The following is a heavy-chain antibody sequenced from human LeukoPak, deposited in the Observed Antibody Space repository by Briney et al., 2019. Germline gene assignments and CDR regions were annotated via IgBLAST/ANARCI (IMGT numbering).Heavy chain of an antibody. J-gene: IGHJ4*02. CDR3: ARLTSGWPDY. CDR2: ISSSSNYI. D-gene: IGHD6-19*01. V-gene: IGHV3-21*01. CDR1: GFTFSTYS. Sequence: GGSLRLSCAASGFTFSTYSMTWVRQAPGKGLEWVSSISSSSNYIYYADSVKGRFTISRDNAKNSLYLQMNSLRAEDTAVYYCARLTSGWPDYWGQGTLVTVSS.